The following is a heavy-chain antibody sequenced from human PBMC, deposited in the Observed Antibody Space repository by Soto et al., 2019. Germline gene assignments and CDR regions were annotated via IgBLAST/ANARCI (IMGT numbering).Heavy chain of an antibody. Sequence: EVQLLESGGGLVQPGGSLRLSCAASGFTVNYYAMTWVRQAPGKGLEWVSTISGSDGSTYYADSVKGRLTISRDNSKNALYLHMSSLRAEDTALYYCVKDWTGDTCPCMDVWGQGTTVTVSS. V-gene: IGHV3-23*01. CDR1: GFTVNYYA. J-gene: IGHJ6*01. D-gene: IGHD2-8*02. CDR3: VKDWTGDTCPCMDV. CDR2: ISGSDGST.